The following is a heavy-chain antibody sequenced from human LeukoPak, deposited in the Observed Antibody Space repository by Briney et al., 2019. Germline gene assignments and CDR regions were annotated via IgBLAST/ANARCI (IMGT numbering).Heavy chain of an antibody. CDR2: ISYDGSNK. CDR1: GFTFSSYA. D-gene: IGHD2-15*01. Sequence: GGSLRLSCAASGFTFSSYAMHWVRQAPGKGLEWVAFISYDGSNKYYADSVKGRFTISRDNSKNTLYLQMNSLRAEDTAVYYCARASVSLIVVVVAATQRAFDIWGQGTMVTVSS. J-gene: IGHJ3*02. V-gene: IGHV3-30-3*01. CDR3: ARASVSLIVVVVAATQRAFDI.